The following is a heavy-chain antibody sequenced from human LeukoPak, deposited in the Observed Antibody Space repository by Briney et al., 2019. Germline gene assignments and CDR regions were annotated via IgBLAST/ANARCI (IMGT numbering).Heavy chain of an antibody. CDR2: IYTSGRT. V-gene: IGHV4-4*07. CDR1: GGSLSNYY. Sequence: SETLSLTCTVSGGSLSNYYWSWIRQPAEKGLEWIGRIYTSGRTNYNPSLKSRVTMSIDTSKNQLSLKLTSVTAADTAVYYCASSRIAVAGTLIHFDYWGQGTLVTVSS. D-gene: IGHD6-19*01. J-gene: IGHJ4*02. CDR3: ASSRIAVAGTLIHFDY.